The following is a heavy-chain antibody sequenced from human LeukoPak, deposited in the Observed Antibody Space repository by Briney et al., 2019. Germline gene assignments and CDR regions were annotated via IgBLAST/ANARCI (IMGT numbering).Heavy chain of an antibody. Sequence: GRSLRLSCAASGCTFSSYAMHWVRQAPGKGLEGVAVISYDGSNKYYADSVKGRFTISRDNSKNTLYLQMNSLRAEDTALYYCAIASAMTTPRGWYFDYWGQGTLVTVSS. J-gene: IGHJ4*02. V-gene: IGHV3-30-3*01. CDR1: GCTFSSYA. D-gene: IGHD4-17*01. CDR3: AIASAMTTPRGWYFDY. CDR2: ISYDGSNK.